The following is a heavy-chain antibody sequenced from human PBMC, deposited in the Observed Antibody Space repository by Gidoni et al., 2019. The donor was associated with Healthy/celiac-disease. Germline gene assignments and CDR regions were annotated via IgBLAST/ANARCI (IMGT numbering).Heavy chain of an antibody. Sequence: QITLTEYGPTLVKPTQTLTLTCTFSGFSLSTSGVGVGWIRQPPGKALEWLALSYWDDDKRYSPSLKSRLTITKDTSKNQVVLTMTNMVPVDTATYYCAHSMAARPGWALYYDYYMDVWGKGTTVTVSS. CDR2: SYWDDDK. CDR1: GFSLSTSGVG. CDR3: AHSMAARPGWALYYDYYMDV. J-gene: IGHJ6*03. V-gene: IGHV2-5*02. D-gene: IGHD6-6*01.